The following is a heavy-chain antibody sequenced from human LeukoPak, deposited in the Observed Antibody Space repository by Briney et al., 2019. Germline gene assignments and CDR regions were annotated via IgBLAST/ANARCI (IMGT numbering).Heavy chain of an antibody. J-gene: IGHJ4*02. D-gene: IGHD6-13*01. CDR2: IYSGGST. CDR3: ARDLGGYIDY. V-gene: IGHV3-53*01. Sequence: GGSLRLSCAVPGSTVSSNYMSWVRQAPGKGLEWVAVIYSGGSTYYADSVKGRFTISRDNSKNTLYLQVDSLRAEDTAVYYCARDLGGYIDYWGQGTLVSVSS. CDR1: GSTVSSNY.